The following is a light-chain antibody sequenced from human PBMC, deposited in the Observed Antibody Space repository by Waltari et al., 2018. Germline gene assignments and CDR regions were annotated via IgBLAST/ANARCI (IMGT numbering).Light chain of an antibody. CDR3: QQYNNWPPGA. V-gene: IGKV3-15*01. Sequence: CRRSHSVTSTLAWDQRNPLLAPRLLIHGASTRATGIPARFSGSGSGTEFTLTISSLQSEEFAVYYCQQYNNWPPGAFGQGTKVEIK. CDR1: HSVTST. J-gene: IGKJ1*01. CDR2: GAS.